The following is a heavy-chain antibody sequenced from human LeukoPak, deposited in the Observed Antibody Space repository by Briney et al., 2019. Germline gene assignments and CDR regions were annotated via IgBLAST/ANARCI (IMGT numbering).Heavy chain of an antibody. Sequence: GGSLRLSCAASGFTFGTYAMSWVRQAPGKGLEWISAISGSGGSTYYADSVKGRFTISRDNSKNTLYLQMNSLRAEDTAVYYCARDRIAVPSLADYWGQGTLVTVSS. CDR3: ARDRIAVPSLADY. V-gene: IGHV3-23*01. D-gene: IGHD6-19*01. J-gene: IGHJ4*02. CDR1: GFTFGTYA. CDR2: ISGSGGST.